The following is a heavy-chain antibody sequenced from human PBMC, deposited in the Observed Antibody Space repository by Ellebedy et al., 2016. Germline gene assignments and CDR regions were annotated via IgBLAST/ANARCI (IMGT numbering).Heavy chain of an antibody. CDR2: MNPNSGNT. J-gene: IGHJ6*03. Sequence: ASVKVSCXASGYTFTSYDINWVRQATGQGLEWMGWMNPNSGNTGYAQKFQGRVTMTRNTSISTAYMELSSLRSEDTAVYYCATHSSTSFRTYYYYMDVWGKGTTVTVSS. CDR3: ATHSSTSFRTYYYYMDV. V-gene: IGHV1-8*01. CDR1: GYTFTSYD. D-gene: IGHD2-2*01.